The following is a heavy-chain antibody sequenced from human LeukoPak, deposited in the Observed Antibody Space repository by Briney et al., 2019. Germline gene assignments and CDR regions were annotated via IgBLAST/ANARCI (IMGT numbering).Heavy chain of an antibody. CDR1: GFRFLTYA. J-gene: IGHJ4*02. CDR3: AKDHRPFSSAVAGILGY. V-gene: IGHV3-23*01. D-gene: IGHD6-19*01. Sequence: GGSLRLSCAASGFRFLTYAMGWVRPVPGKGLEWVSGISSAGTTTYYADSVKGRFTISRDTSKNTLFLQLNSLRAEDTAVYYCAKDHRPFSSAVAGILGYWGQGTLVTVSS. CDR2: ISSAGTTT.